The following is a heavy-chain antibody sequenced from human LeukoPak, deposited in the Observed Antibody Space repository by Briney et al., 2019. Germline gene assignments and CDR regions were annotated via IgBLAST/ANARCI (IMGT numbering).Heavy chain of an antibody. V-gene: IGHV1-2*02. CDR3: ARGLANQNLWFGDNWFDP. CDR1: GYTFTSYD. Sequence: ASVKVSCKASGYTFTSYDINWVRQATGQGLEWMGWINPNSGGTNYAQKFQGRVTMTRDTSISTAYMELSGLRSDDTAVYYCARGLANQNLWFGDNWFDPWGQGTLVTVSS. J-gene: IGHJ5*02. CDR2: INPNSGGT. D-gene: IGHD3-10*01.